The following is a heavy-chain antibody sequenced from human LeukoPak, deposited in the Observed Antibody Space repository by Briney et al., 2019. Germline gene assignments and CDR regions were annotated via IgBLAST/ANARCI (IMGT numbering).Heavy chain of an antibody. CDR3: AKNAEREKHFTPKRYKWNSYFDY. D-gene: IGHD1-7*01. CDR2: IYHTGST. Sequence: PSETLSLTCTISGGSVSDYYWSWIRQSPGKRLEWIDYIYHTGSTSYSPSLKSRVTISADTSQNQFSLKLSSVTAADTAVYYCAKNAEREKHFTPKRYKWNSYFDYWGQGTLVTVSS. J-gene: IGHJ4*02. CDR1: GGSVSDYY. V-gene: IGHV4-59*02.